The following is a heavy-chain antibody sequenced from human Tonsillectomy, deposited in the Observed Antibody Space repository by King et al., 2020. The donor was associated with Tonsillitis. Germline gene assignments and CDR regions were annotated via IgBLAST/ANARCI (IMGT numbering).Heavy chain of an antibody. V-gene: IGHV4-59*08. CDR3: ARHKLGQQLADNWFDP. Sequence: QLQESGPGLVKPSETLSLTCTVSGGSISSYYWSWIRQPPGKGLAWIGYIYYSGSTNYNPSLKSRVTISVDTSKNQFSLKLSSVTAADTSVYYCARHKLGQQLADNWFDPWGQGTLVTVSS. CDR2: IYYSGST. J-gene: IGHJ5*02. D-gene: IGHD6-13*01. CDR1: GGSISSYY.